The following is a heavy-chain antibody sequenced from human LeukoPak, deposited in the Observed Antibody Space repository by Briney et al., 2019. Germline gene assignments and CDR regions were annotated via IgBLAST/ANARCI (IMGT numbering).Heavy chain of an antibody. CDR1: GFTFSSYS. CDR2: ISSSSSYI. J-gene: IGHJ6*04. CDR3: ARFPDIVVVPAAPIYYYYGMDV. V-gene: IGHV3-21*01. D-gene: IGHD2-2*01. Sequence: GGSLRLPCAASGFTFSSYSMNWVRQAPGKGLEWVSSISSSSSYIYYADSVKGRFAISRDNAKNSLYLQMNSLRAEDTAVYYCARFPDIVVVPAAPIYYYYGMDVWGKGTTVTVSS.